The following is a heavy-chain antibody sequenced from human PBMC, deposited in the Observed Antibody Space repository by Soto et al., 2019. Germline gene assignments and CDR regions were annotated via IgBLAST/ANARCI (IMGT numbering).Heavy chain of an antibody. V-gene: IGHV4-4*02. D-gene: IGHD3-16*01. CDR3: ARDWKAGGVDY. CDR1: GDSLSSSNW. CDR2: IYHSGST. J-gene: IGHJ4*02. Sequence: SETLSLTCAVSGDSLSSSNWWSWVRLPPGKGLEWIGEIYHSGSTNYNPSLKSRVTISVDKSKNQFSLKLSSVTAADTAVYYCARDWKAGGVDYWGQGTLVTVSS.